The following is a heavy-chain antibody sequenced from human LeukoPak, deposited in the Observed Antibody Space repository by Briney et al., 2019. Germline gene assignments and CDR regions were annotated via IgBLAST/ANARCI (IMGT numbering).Heavy chain of an antibody. CDR2: INPNSGGT. CDR1: GYTFTGYY. D-gene: IGHD2-21*02. CDR3: AREPSIVVVTANDY. Sequence: ASVKVSCKAPGYTFTGYYMHWVRQAPGQGLGWMGWINPNSGGTNYAQKFQGRVTMTRDTSISTAYMELSRLRSDDTAVYYCAREPSIVVVTANDYWGQGTLVTVSS. J-gene: IGHJ4*02. V-gene: IGHV1-2*02.